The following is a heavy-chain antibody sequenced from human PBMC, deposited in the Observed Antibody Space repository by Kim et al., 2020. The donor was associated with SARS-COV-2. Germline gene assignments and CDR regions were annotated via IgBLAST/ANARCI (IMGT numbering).Heavy chain of an antibody. J-gene: IGHJ6*02. CDR3: ARGGGKYSSSWYEDYYYYGMDV. CDR1: GYTFTSYG. CDR2: ISAYNGNT. V-gene: IGHV1-18*01. Sequence: ASVKVSCKASGYTFTSYGISWVRQAPGQGLEWMGWISAYNGNTNYAQKLQGRVTMTTDTSTSTAYMELRSLRSDDTAVYYCARGGGKYSSSWYEDYYYYGMDVWGQGTTVTVSS. D-gene: IGHD6-13*01.